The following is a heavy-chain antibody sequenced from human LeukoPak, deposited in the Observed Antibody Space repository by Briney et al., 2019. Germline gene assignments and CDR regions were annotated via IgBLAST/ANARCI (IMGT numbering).Heavy chain of an antibody. CDR3: ASGASGSYKGHYYYYYMDV. V-gene: IGHV4-38-2*01. D-gene: IGHD1-26*01. CDR2: VYHSGST. CDR1: GYSLSSGYY. J-gene: IGHJ6*03. Sequence: KPSETLSLTFAVSGYSLSSGYYWGWVRQPPGKGPEWVGSVYHSGSTYYNPSLKSRVTISVDTSKNQFSLKLSSVTAADRAVYYCASGASGSYKGHYYYYYMDVWGKGTTVTVSS.